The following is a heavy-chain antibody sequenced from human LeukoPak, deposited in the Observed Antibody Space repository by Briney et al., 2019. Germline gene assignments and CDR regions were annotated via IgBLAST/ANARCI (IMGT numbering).Heavy chain of an antibody. D-gene: IGHD6-19*01. CDR1: GYTFTSYD. CDR3: VRDDRIAVAGPYYFDY. J-gene: IGHJ4*02. Sequence: VASVKVSCKASGYTFTSYDINWVRQATGQGLEWMGWMNPNSGNTGYAQKFQGRVTMARDTSTNTVYMELYSLRSEDTAVYYCVRDDRIAVAGPYYFDYWGQGTLVTVSS. V-gene: IGHV1-8*01. CDR2: MNPNSGNT.